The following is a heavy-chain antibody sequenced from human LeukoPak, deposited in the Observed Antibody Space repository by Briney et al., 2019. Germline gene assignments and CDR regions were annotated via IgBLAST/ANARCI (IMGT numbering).Heavy chain of an antibody. CDR3: ARLTIFGVVIAYYFDY. J-gene: IGHJ4*02. CDR1: GGSISSSSYY. CDR2: IYYSGST. V-gene: IGHV4-39*01. D-gene: IGHD3-3*01. Sequence: ASETLSLTCTVSGGSISSSSYYWGWIRQPPGKGLEWIGSIYYSGSTYYNPSLKSRVTISVDTSKNQFSLKLSSVTAADTAVYYCARLTIFGVVIAYYFDYWGQGTLVTVSS.